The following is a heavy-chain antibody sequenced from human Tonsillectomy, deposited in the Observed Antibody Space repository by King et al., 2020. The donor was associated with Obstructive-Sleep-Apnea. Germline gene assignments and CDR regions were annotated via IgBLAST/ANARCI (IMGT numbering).Heavy chain of an antibody. Sequence: VQLVESGGGVVQPGRSLRLSCAASGFTFSRYDVHWVRQAPGKGPEWVAVISYDGSNKYYTDSVKGRFTISRDNSKNMLYLQMNSLRAEDTAVYYCASGSYYDIRAFDIWGQGKMVTVSS. D-gene: IGHD3-22*01. J-gene: IGHJ3*02. CDR1: GFTFSRYD. CDR3: ASGSYYDIRAFDI. V-gene: IGHV3-30*04. CDR2: ISYDGSNK.